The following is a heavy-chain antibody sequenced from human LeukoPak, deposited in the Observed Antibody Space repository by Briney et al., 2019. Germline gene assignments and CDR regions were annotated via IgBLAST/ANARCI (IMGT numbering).Heavy chain of an antibody. J-gene: IGHJ3*02. CDR2: ISGSGGST. CDR1: GFTFSSYA. Sequence: GGSLRLSCAASGFTFSSYAMSWARQAPGKGLEWVSAISGSGGSTYYADSVKGRFTISRDNSKNTLYLQMNSLRAEDTAVYYCAKDRVDSSSWDDAFDIWGQGTMVTVSS. D-gene: IGHD6-13*01. CDR3: AKDRVDSSSWDDAFDI. V-gene: IGHV3-23*01.